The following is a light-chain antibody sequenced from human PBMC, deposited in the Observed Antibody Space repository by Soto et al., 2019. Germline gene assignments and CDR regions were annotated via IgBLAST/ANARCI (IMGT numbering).Light chain of an antibody. CDR1: QSVSSN. V-gene: IGKV3-15*01. Sequence: EIVMTQSPGTLSVSPGERATLSCRASQSVSSNLAWYQQKPGQAPRLLIYGASTRATGVPARFSGSGSGTEFSLPISSLQSEDFAVYYCQQYNKWPPYTFGQGTKLEIK. J-gene: IGKJ2*01. CDR3: QQYNKWPPYT. CDR2: GAS.